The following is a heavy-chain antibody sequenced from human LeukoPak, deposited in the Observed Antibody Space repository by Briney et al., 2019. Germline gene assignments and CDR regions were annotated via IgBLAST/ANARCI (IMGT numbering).Heavy chain of an antibody. CDR2: ISSTGGST. D-gene: IGHD3-10*01. J-gene: IGHJ2*01. Sequence: GGSLRLSCAASGFTFSGYVMTWVRQAPGKGLEWVATISSTGGSTYYADSMKGRFSISRDNSNNTLFVQMFSLRADDTAVYYCAEVPAGSPRGYWYFDLWGRGTLVTVSS. V-gene: IGHV3-23*01. CDR1: GFTFSGYV. CDR3: AEVPAGSPRGYWYFDL.